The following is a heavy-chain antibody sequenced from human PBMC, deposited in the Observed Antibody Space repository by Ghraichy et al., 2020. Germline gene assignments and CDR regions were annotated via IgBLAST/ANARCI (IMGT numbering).Heavy chain of an antibody. V-gene: IGHV4-59*01. J-gene: IGHJ3*01. D-gene: IGHD3-22*01. CDR1: GGSISSYY. Sequence: SETLSLTCTVSGGSISSYYWSWIRQPPGKGLEWIGYIYYSGSTNYNPSLKSRVTISVDTSKNQFSLKLSSVTAADTAVYYCARNGGYYDSSGYLGGWGQGTMVTVSS. CDR3: ARNGGYYDSSGYLGG. CDR2: IYYSGST.